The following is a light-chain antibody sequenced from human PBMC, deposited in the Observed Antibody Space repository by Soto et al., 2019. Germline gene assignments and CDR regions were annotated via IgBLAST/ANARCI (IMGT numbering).Light chain of an antibody. CDR2: YAS. J-gene: IGKJ4*01. Sequence: EIVVTQSPATLSVSPGESATLSCRASQRVSSNLAWYQQRPGQAPRLLIYYASNRATGVPARFSGSWTGTEFTLTISSLQSEDFAVYYCQQYKYWPLTFGGGTKVEIK. CDR3: QQYKYWPLT. V-gene: IGKV3-15*01. CDR1: QRVSSN.